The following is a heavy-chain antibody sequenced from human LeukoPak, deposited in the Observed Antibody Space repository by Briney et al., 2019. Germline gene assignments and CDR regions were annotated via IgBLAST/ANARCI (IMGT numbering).Heavy chain of an antibody. D-gene: IGHD3-10*01. CDR2: INDDGRTT. J-gene: IGHJ3*02. Sequence: GGSLRLSCAASGFTFSYYWMHWVRQAPGEGLVWVSRINDDGRTTTYADSVKGRITISRDNAKNTLYLQMSSLRVEDTAVYYCARSGITMVGGASIGLLTFDIWGPGTMVTVSS. CDR1: GFTFSYYW. V-gene: IGHV3-74*03. CDR3: ARSGITMVGGASIGLLTFDI.